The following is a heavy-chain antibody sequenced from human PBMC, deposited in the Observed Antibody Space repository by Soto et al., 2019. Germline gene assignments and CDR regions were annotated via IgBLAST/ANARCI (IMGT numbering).Heavy chain of an antibody. CDR3: VRGVASGFLFDY. CDR2: ISPSGGST. CDR1: GYTFTKYD. D-gene: IGHD6-19*01. Sequence: GASVKVSCKASGYTFTKYDLHWVRQAPGQGLEWMGVISPSGGSTTYAQKFQGRVTMTRDTSTSTVYMELSSLRSDDTAVYWCVRGVASGFLFDYWGQGTLVTVSS. J-gene: IGHJ4*02. V-gene: IGHV1-46*01.